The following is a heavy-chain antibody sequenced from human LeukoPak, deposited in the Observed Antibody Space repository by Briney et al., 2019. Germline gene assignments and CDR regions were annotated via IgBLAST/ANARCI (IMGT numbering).Heavy chain of an antibody. V-gene: IGHV3-48*01. CDR3: AKTFVVVVAAGDAFDI. CDR2: ISSSSSTT. D-gene: IGHD2-15*01. CDR1: GFTFSSYS. J-gene: IGHJ3*02. Sequence: GGSLRLSCAASGFTFSSYSMNWVRQAPGKGLEWVSYISSSSSTTHYADSVKGRFTISRDNAKNSLYLQMNSLRAEDTAVYYCAKTFVVVVAAGDAFDIWGQGTMVTVSS.